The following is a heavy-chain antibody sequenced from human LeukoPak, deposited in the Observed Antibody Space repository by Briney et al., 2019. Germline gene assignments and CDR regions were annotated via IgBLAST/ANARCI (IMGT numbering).Heavy chain of an antibody. CDR3: VRHTWFGTRHWFDP. J-gene: IGHJ5*02. CDR1: VDSISTYY. D-gene: IGHD3-10*01. Sequence: SETLSLTCTFSVDSISTYYWSWIRQPPGKGLEWIGYVYYSGSTNYSPSLKSRVAMPMDTSKNQFFLELRSVTAADTAVYYCVRHTWFGTRHWFDPWGQGILVTVSS. V-gene: IGHV4-59*08. CDR2: VYYSGST.